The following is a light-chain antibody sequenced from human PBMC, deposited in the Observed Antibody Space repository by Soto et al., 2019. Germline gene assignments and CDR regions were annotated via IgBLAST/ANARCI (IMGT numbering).Light chain of an antibody. CDR2: DAS. CDR3: QQYARPPCA. Sequence: EIVLTQSPGTLSLSPGERATLSCRASQRISNSYLAWYQQKPGQAPRLILYDASSRATGIPDRVSGSGSGKDFTLTISRLEAEDFAVYYCQQYARPPCAFGQGTKVEIK. J-gene: IGKJ2*02. V-gene: IGKV3-20*01. CDR1: QRISNSY.